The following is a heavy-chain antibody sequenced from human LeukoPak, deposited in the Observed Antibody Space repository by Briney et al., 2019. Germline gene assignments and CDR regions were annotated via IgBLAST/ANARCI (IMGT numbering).Heavy chain of an antibody. CDR3: ARFPFHGYNLPS. D-gene: IGHD5-24*01. J-gene: IGHJ4*02. CDR1: GYTFTSYY. CDR2: INPSGGST. V-gene: IGHV1-46*01. Sequence: GASMKVSCKASGYTFTSYYMHWVRQAPGRGLEWMGIINPSGGSTSYAQKFQGRVTMTRDMSTSTVYMELSSLRSEDTAVYYCARFPFHGYNLPSWGQGTLVTVSS.